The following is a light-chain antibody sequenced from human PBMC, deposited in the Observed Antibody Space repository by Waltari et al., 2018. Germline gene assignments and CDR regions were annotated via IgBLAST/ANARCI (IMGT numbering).Light chain of an antibody. J-gene: IGLJ3*02. Sequence: QPALTQPRSVSGSPGQSVTTSCTGTSGAVRGLTYVSWYQQHPGKAPKLIIYDIYTRPSGVPDRFSGSKSDNTSSLTISGLQAEDEADFFCCAFAATPLFGGGTKLTVL. CDR1: SGAVRGLTY. CDR3: CAFAATPL. CDR2: DIY. V-gene: IGLV2-11*01.